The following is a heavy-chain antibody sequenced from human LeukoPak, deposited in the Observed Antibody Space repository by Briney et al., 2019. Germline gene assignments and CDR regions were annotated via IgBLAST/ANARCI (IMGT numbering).Heavy chain of an antibody. CDR1: GFTVNTYA. CDR2: ISGSGGST. Sequence: GGSLRLSCAASGFTVNTYAMSWVRQAPGKGLEWVSAISGSGGSTYYADSVKGRFTISRDNSKNTLYLQMNSLRAEDTAVYYCAKDGGPVVEISSPLYYYYMDVWGKGTTVTVSS. CDR3: AKDGGPVVEISSPLYYYYMDV. V-gene: IGHV3-23*01. J-gene: IGHJ6*03. D-gene: IGHD5-12*01.